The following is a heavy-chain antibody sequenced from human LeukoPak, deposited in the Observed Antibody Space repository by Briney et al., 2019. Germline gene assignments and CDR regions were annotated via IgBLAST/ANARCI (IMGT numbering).Heavy chain of an antibody. D-gene: IGHD3-9*01. CDR2: IYHSGST. Sequence: PSETLSLTCTVSGGSISSSSYYWGWIRQPPGKGLEWIGSIYHSGSTYYNPSLKSRVTISVDTSKNQFSLKLSSVTAADTAVYYCAVGGYDILTGYYDNWFDPWGQGTLVTVSS. J-gene: IGHJ5*02. CDR3: AVGGYDILTGYYDNWFDP. V-gene: IGHV4-39*07. CDR1: GGSISSSSYY.